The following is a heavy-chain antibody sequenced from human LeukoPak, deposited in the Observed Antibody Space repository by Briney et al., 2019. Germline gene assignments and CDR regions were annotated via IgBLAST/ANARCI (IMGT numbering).Heavy chain of an antibody. CDR2: INHSGST. D-gene: IGHD3-16*01. CDR3: AKYAITFGGFSH. J-gene: IGHJ4*02. V-gene: IGHV4-34*01. CDR1: GGSFSGYY. Sequence: PSETLSLTCAVYGGSFSGYYWSWIRQPPGKGLEWIGEINHSGSTNYNPSLKSRVTISVDTSKNQFSLKLSSVTAADTAVYYCAKYAITFGGFSHWGQGTLVTVSS.